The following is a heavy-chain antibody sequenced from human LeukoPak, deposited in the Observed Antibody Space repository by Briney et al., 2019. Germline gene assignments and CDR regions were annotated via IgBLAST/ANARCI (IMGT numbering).Heavy chain of an antibody. Sequence: PGGSLRLSCAASGFTFSDHYMSWIRQAPGKGPEWVAYISTRAAIIYYVDSVRGRFTVSADNAKNALYLQMNTLGAEDTAVYYCASLTVGATGHCWGQGILVTVSS. CDR1: GFTFSDHY. V-gene: IGHV3-11*04. CDR3: ASLTVGATGHC. CDR2: ISTRAAII. J-gene: IGHJ4*02. D-gene: IGHD1-26*01.